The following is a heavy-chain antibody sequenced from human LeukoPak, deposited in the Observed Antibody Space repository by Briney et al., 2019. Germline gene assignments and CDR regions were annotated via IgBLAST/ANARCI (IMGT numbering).Heavy chain of an antibody. J-gene: IGHJ4*02. CDR2: INPSGGST. Sequence: ASVKVSCKASGYTFTSYYMHWVRQAPGQRLEWMGIINPSGGSTSYAQKFQGRVTMTRDTSTSTVYMELSSLRSEDTAVYYCARGGSSWNDRLDPDYWGQGTLVTVSS. CDR3: ARGGSSWNDRLDPDY. D-gene: IGHD1-1*01. V-gene: IGHV1-46*01. CDR1: GYTFTSYY.